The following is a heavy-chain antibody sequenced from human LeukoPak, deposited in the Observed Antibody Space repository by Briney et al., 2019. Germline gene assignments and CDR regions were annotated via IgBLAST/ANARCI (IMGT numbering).Heavy chain of an antibody. CDR1: GGSISSGSYY. CDR3: ARDKSLFDY. CDR2: IYTSGST. V-gene: IGHV4-61*02. J-gene: IGHJ4*02. Sequence: PSQTLSLTCTVSGGSISSGSYYWSWIRQPAGKGLEWIGRIYTSGSTNYNPSLKSRVTISVDTSKNQFSLKLSSVTAADTAVYYRARDKSLFDYWGQGTLVTVPS.